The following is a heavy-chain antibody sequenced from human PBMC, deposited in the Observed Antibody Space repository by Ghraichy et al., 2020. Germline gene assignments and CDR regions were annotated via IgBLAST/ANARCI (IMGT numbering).Heavy chain of an antibody. D-gene: IGHD3-10*01. CDR3: ARGLPGVYSSGYNDY. V-gene: IGHV3-33*01. Sequence: GGSLRLSCATSGFTLSNYGMHWVRQAPGKGLEWVAVIWYDGKNTYYTDSVKGRFTISKDNSKNTLYLQMDNLRAEDTAVYYCARGLPGVYSSGYNDYWGQGTLVTVSS. J-gene: IGHJ4*02. CDR1: GFTLSNYG. CDR2: IWYDGKNT.